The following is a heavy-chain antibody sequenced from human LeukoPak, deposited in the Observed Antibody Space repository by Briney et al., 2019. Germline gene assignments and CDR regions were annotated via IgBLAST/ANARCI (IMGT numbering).Heavy chain of an antibody. Sequence: SETLSLTCTVSGGSINTYYWGWIRHSPGRGLEWIGYIYSRGSTNYNPSPKSRVTISVDTSKNHFSLTLTSVTAADTAVYYCARGFDDYDVLLGYEYWGQGILVTVSS. CDR1: GGSINTYY. V-gene: IGHV4-59*01. J-gene: IGHJ4*02. CDR2: IYSRGST. CDR3: ARGFDDYDVLLGYEY. D-gene: IGHD3-9*01.